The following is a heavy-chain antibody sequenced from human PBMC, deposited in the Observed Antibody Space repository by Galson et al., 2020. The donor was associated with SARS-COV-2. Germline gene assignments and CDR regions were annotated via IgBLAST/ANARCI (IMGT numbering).Heavy chain of an antibody. CDR1: GYTLTELS. J-gene: IGHJ6*02. CDR3: ATAPVLRNYGSGSYYDYYYYGMDV. V-gene: IGHV1-24*01. D-gene: IGHD3-10*01. Sequence: ASVKVSCKVSGYTLTELSMHWVRQAPGKGLEWMGGFDPEDGETIYAQKFQGRVTMTEDTSTDTAYMELSSLRSEDTAVYYCATAPVLRNYGSGSYYDYYYYGMDVWGQGTTVTVSS. CDR2: FDPEDGET.